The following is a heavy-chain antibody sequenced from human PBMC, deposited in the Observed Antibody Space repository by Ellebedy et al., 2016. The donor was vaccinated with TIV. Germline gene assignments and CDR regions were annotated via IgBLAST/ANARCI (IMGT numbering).Heavy chain of an antibody. J-gene: IGHJ4*02. CDR1: GGSISSYY. Sequence: MPGGSLRLSCTISGGSISSYYWSWIRQPPGKGLEWIGYISYSGSTNYNPSLKSRVTISVDTSKNQFSLRLRSVTAADTAVYYCARGDYDSSGPNPPSRWKYSGSYYGYWGQGTLVTVSS. CDR3: ARGDYDSSGPNPPSRWKYSGSYYGY. V-gene: IGHV4-59*01. D-gene: IGHD1-26*01. CDR2: ISYSGST.